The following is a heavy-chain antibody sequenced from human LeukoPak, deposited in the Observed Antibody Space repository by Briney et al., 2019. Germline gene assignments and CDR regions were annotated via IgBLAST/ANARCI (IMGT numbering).Heavy chain of an antibody. D-gene: IGHD6-19*01. CDR1: GFTFSSYA. J-gene: IGHJ4*02. CDR3: AKDGGVTSSAWYGGAELDY. V-gene: IGHV3-23*01. Sequence: GGSLRLSCAASGFTFSSYAMSWVRQAPGKGLEWVSAISGSGGRTHYADSVKGRFTISRDNSKNTLYLQMNSLRAEDTAVYYCAKDGGVTSSAWYGGAELDYWGQGTLVTVSS. CDR2: ISGSGGRT.